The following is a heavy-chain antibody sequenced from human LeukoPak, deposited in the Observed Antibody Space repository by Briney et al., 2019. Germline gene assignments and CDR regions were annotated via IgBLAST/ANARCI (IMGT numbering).Heavy chain of an antibody. CDR2: IRYDGSNK. CDR1: GFTFSSYG. CDR3: ARDLFYGSGSYYPSRIPSAY. D-gene: IGHD3-10*01. V-gene: IGHV3-30*02. J-gene: IGHJ4*02. Sequence: GGSLRLSCAASGFTFSSYGMHRVRQAPGKGLEWVAFIRYDGSNKYYADSVKGRFTISRDNSKNTLYLQMNSLRAEDTAVYYCARDLFYGSGSYYPSRIPSAYWGQGTLVTVSS.